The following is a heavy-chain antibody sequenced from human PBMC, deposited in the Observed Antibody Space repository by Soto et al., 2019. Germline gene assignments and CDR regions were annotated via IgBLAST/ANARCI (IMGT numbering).Heavy chain of an antibody. Sequence: ASVKVSCKASGYSFTDYHIHWVRQAPGQGLEWLGRINPKSGGTSTAQKFQGWVTMTTDTSISTASMELARLTSDDTAIYYCARGDSTDCSNGVCSFFYNHDMDVWGQGTTVTVSS. CDR3: ARGDSTDCSNGVCSFFYNHDMDV. CDR1: GYSFTDYH. J-gene: IGHJ6*02. D-gene: IGHD2-8*01. CDR2: INPKSGGT. V-gene: IGHV1-2*04.